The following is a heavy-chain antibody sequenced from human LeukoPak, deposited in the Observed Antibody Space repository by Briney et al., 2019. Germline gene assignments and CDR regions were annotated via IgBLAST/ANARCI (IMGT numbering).Heavy chain of an antibody. CDR1: GFTFSSYS. Sequence: KAGGSLRLSCAASGFTFSSYSMNWVRQAPGKGLEWVSSISSSSSYIYYADSVKGRFTISRDNAKNSLYLQMNSLRAEDTAVYYCARDVGGYSSSWLEDFDIWGQGAMVTVSS. D-gene: IGHD6-13*01. V-gene: IGHV3-21*01. CDR3: ARDVGGYSSSWLEDFDI. CDR2: ISSSSSYI. J-gene: IGHJ3*02.